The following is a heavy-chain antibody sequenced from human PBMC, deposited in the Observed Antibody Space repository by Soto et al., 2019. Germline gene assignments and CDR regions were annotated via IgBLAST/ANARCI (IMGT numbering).Heavy chain of an antibody. CDR1: GYTLTELS. D-gene: IGHD2-21*01. CDR3: ATNWGGGGPYYFDY. Sequence: ASLKVSCKVSGYTLTELSMHWVRQAPGKGLEWMGGFDPEDGETIYAQKFQGRVTMTEDTSTDTAYMELSSLRSEDTAVYYCATNWGGGGPYYFDYWGQGTLVTVSS. J-gene: IGHJ4*02. V-gene: IGHV1-24*01. CDR2: FDPEDGET.